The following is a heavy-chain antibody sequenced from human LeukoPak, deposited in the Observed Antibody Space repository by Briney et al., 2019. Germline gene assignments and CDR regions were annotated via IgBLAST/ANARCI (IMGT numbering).Heavy chain of an antibody. CDR1: GGTFSSYA. J-gene: IGHJ4*02. V-gene: IGHV1-69*05. Sequence: ASVKVSCKASGGTFSSYAISWVRQAPGQGLEWMGRIIPIFGTANYAQKFQGRVTITTDESTSTAYMELSSLRSEDTAVYYCAREVDYDYVWGSYRYYPPLDYWSQGTLVTVSS. CDR3: AREVDYDYVWGSYRYYPPLDY. D-gene: IGHD3-16*02. CDR2: IIPIFGTA.